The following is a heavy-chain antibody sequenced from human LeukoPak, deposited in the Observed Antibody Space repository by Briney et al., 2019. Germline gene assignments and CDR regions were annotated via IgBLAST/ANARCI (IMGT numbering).Heavy chain of an antibody. J-gene: IGHJ4*02. CDR1: GFTFSSYA. D-gene: IGHD7-27*01. V-gene: IGHV3-30-3*01. CDR2: ISYDGSNK. CDR3: ARDNGSLGTPPLNY. Sequence: PGGSLRLSCAASGFTFSSYAIHWVRQAPGKGLEWVAVISYDGSNKYYADSVKGRFTISRDNSKNTLYLQMNSLRAEDTAVYYCARDNGSLGTPPLNYWGQGPLVTVSP.